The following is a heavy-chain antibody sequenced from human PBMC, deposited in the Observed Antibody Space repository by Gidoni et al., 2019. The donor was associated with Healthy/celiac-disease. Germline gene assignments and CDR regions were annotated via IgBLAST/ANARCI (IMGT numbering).Heavy chain of an antibody. Sequence: QVQLQESGPGLVKPSQTLSLTCTVSGGSISSGDYYWSWIRQPPGKGLEWIGYIYYSGSTYYNTYLKSRVTISVDTSKNQFSLKLSSVTAADTAVYYCARSWGYYDSSGYFPYAFDIWGQGTMVTVSS. D-gene: IGHD3-22*01. J-gene: IGHJ3*02. V-gene: IGHV4-30-4*01. CDR2: IYYSGST. CDR1: GGSISSGDYY. CDR3: ARSWGYYDSSGYFPYAFDI.